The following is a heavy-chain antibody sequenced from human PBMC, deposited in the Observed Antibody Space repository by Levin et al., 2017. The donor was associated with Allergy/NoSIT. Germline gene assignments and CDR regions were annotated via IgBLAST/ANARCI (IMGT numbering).Heavy chain of an antibody. CDR2: ISGSGGST. J-gene: IGHJ4*02. Sequence: GGSLRLSCAASGFSFNSYGMSWVRQAPGKGLEWVSVISGSGGSTYYADSVKGRFTISRDNSKNTLYLQMDSLRAEDTAVYYCAKDRNRMRLVVTAIDFWGQGPLVTVSS. D-gene: IGHD2-21*02. V-gene: IGHV3-23*01. CDR3: AKDRNRMRLVVTAIDF. CDR1: GFSFNSYG.